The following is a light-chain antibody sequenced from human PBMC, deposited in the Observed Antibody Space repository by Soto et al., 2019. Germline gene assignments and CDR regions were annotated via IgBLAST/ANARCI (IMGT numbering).Light chain of an antibody. V-gene: IGKV1-39*01. CDR1: QSISSH. CDR3: QQHYRAPRT. CDR2: AAS. Sequence: DLQMTQSPSSLSASVGDRVIITCRASQSISSHLNWYQQRSGEAPRPLIFAASRLQSGVPSRFSGSGSGTEFTLTITSLQPDDFATYYCQQHYRAPRTFGGGTKVEVK. J-gene: IGKJ4*01.